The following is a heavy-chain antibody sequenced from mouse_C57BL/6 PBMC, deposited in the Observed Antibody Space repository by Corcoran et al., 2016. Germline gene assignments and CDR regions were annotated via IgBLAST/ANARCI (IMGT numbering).Heavy chain of an antibody. CDR2: INTYSGVP. CDR3: AREEDY. CDR1: GYTFTTYG. Sequence: QIQLVQSGPELKKPGETVKISCKASGYTFTTYGMSWVKQAPGKGLKWMGWINTYSGVPTYADDFKGRFAFSLETSASTAYLQINNLKNEDTATYSCAREEDYWGQGTTLTVSS. J-gene: IGHJ2*01. V-gene: IGHV9-3*01.